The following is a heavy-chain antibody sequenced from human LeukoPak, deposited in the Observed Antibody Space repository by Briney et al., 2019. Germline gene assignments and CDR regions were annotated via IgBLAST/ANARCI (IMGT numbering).Heavy chain of an antibody. CDR3: ARDRSEDFWSGYYDY. Sequence: ASVKVSCKASGYTFTSSYMNWVRQAPGQGLEGMGIINPSGGSTSYAQKFQGRDTMTRDTSTSTVYMELSSLRSEDTAVYYCARDRSEDFWSGYYDYWGQGTLVTVSS. D-gene: IGHD3-3*01. V-gene: IGHV1-46*01. CDR2: INPSGGST. J-gene: IGHJ4*02. CDR1: GYTFTSSY.